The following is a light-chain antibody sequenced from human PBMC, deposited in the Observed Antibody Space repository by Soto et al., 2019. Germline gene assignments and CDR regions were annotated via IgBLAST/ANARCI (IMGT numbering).Light chain of an antibody. CDR1: QAISSY. Sequence: IQLTQSPSSLSASVGDRVTITCRASQAISSYLAWYQQKPGRAPNLLIYGASTLQSGVPSRFSGSGSGTDFTLTISSLQPEDFATYYCQQLTSYPRTFGQGTKVEIK. J-gene: IGKJ1*01. CDR2: GAS. V-gene: IGKV1-9*01. CDR3: QQLTSYPRT.